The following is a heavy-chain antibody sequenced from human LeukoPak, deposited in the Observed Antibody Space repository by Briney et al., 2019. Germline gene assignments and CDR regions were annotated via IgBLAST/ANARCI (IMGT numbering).Heavy chain of an antibody. V-gene: IGHV4-59*01. CDR3: ARGSGWLQY. CDR1: GGSITSSS. J-gene: IGHJ4*02. CDR2: IYYSGST. D-gene: IGHD5-24*01. Sequence: PSETLSLTCTVPGGSITSSSWTWIRQPPGKGLEWIGCIYYSGSTNYNPSLKSRVTMSVDTSNNQFSLRLSSVTAADTAVYYCARGSGWLQYRGQGTLVTVPS.